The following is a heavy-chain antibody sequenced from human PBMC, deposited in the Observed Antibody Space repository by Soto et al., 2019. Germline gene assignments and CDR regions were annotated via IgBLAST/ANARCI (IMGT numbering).Heavy chain of an antibody. Sequence: SETLSLTCAVYGGSFSGYYWSWIRQPPGKGLEWIGEINHSGSTNYNPSLKSRVTISVDTSKNQFSLKLSSVTAADTAVYYCARSRGYSYGFQFYGMDVWGQGTTVTVSS. D-gene: IGHD5-18*01. CDR3: ARSRGYSYGFQFYGMDV. J-gene: IGHJ6*02. CDR1: GGSFSGYY. CDR2: INHSGST. V-gene: IGHV4-34*01.